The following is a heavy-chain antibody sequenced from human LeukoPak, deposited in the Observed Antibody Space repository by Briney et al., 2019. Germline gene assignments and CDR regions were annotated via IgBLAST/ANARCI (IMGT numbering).Heavy chain of an antibody. V-gene: IGHV4-59*01. J-gene: IGHJ6*03. Sequence: SETLSLTCTVSGGSISSYHWSWIRQPPGKGLEWIGYIYYSGSTNYNPSLKSRVTISVDTSKNQFSLKLSSVTAADTAVYYCARDDAYYDFWSGYYRHYMDVWGKGTTVTVSS. CDR1: GGSISSYH. CDR3: ARDDAYYDFWSGYYRHYMDV. CDR2: IYYSGST. D-gene: IGHD3-3*01.